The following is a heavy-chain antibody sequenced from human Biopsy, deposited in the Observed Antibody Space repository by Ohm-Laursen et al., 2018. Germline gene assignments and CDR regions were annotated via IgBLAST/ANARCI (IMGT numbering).Heavy chain of an antibody. CDR2: IYSSGST. Sequence: SDTLSLTCTVSGGSLSSYYWSWIRQPAGKGLEWIGRIYSSGSTNYNPSLKSRVTLSMDTSKRQFSLKLSFATAADTAVYYCARWTPEYDSSRYYLDAFDIWGQGTKVTVSP. J-gene: IGHJ3*02. V-gene: IGHV4-4*07. CDR1: GGSLSSYY. CDR3: ARWTPEYDSSRYYLDAFDI. D-gene: IGHD3-22*01.